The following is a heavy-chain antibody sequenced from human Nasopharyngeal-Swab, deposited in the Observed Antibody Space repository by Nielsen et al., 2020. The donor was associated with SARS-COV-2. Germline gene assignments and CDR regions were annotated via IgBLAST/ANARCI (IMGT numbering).Heavy chain of an antibody. J-gene: IGHJ6*02. V-gene: IGHV3-21*01. CDR1: GFTFSNYA. CDR2: ISSSSSYI. CDR3: ARDSPAGYYYYYGMDV. Sequence: GESLKISCAASGFTFSNYAMSWVRQAPGKGLEWVSAISSSSSYIYYADSVKGRFTISRDNAKNSLYLQMNSLRAEDTAVYYCARDSPAGYYYYYGMDVWGQGTTVTVSS.